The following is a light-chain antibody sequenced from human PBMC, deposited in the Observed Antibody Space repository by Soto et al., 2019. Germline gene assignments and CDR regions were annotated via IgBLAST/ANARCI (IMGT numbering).Light chain of an antibody. Sequence: EIVLTQSPGTLSLSPGERATLSCRASQSISSSYLAWYQQKPGQAPRLLIYGASSRATGIPDRFSCSGSGTDFTLNISRMEHEDFAVYYCQQYGGSPPYTFGQGTKREIK. CDR3: QQYGGSPPYT. J-gene: IGKJ2*01. V-gene: IGKV3-20*01. CDR1: QSISSSY. CDR2: GAS.